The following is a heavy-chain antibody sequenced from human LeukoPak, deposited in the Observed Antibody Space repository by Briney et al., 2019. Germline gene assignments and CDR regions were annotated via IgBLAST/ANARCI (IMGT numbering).Heavy chain of an antibody. CDR3: ARDPGVDTAMVDAFDI. CDR1: GDSVSSNSAA. V-gene: IGHV6-1*01. CDR2: TYYRSKWYN. Sequence: SQTLSLTCAISGDSVSSNSAAWNWIRQSPSRGLEWLGSTYYRSKWYNDYAVSVKRRITINPDTPKNQFSLQLNSVTPEDTAVYYCARDPGVDTAMVDAFDIWGQGTMVTVSS. J-gene: IGHJ3*02. D-gene: IGHD5-18*01.